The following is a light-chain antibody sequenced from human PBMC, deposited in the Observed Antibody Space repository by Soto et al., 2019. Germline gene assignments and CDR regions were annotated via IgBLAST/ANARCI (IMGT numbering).Light chain of an antibody. CDR1: QSVSSH. V-gene: IGKV3-11*01. CDR3: QQRSNWTPT. Sequence: EIVLTQSPATLSLSPGERATLSCRASQSVSSHLAWYQQKPGQAPRLLIYNASNRATGIPARFSGSGSGTDFTLTIRTLEPEDFAVYYCQQRSNWTPTFGPGTKVDI. J-gene: IGKJ3*01. CDR2: NAS.